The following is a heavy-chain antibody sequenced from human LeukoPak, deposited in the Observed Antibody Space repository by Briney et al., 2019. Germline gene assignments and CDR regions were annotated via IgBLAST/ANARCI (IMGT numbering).Heavy chain of an antibody. CDR3: ARADGYNRFYYYYMDV. D-gene: IGHD5-24*01. CDR1: GYTFTSYD. J-gene: IGHJ6*03. Sequence: SVKVSCKASGYTFTSYDINWVRQATGQGLEWMGGIIPIFGTANYAQKFQGRVTITADESTSTAYMELSSLRSEDTAVYYCARADGYNRFYYYYMDVWGKGTTVTVSS. CDR2: IIPIFGTA. V-gene: IGHV1-69*13.